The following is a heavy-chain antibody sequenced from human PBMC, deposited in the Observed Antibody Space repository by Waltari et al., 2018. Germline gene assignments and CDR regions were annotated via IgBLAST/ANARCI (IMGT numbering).Heavy chain of an antibody. V-gene: IGHV3-33*01. J-gene: IGHJ6*02. CDR1: GFSFTNYG. Sequence: QEKLVESGGGVVQSGRSLKLSCEASGFSFTNYGMHWGRQAPGKGLGWVAIIWYDGSKKYYADSVKGRFDISRDNSRNTLYLQMDSLRAEDTAVYFCARDQYGESFYYAMNVWGQGTAVTVSS. CDR2: IWYDGSKK. D-gene: IGHD1-26*01. CDR3: ARDQYGESFYYAMNV.